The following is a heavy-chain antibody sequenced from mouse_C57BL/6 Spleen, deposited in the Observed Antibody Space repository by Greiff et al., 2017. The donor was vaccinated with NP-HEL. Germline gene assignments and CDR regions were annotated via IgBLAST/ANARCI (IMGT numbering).Heavy chain of an antibody. D-gene: IGHD1-1*01. J-gene: IGHJ4*01. CDR3: ARTPYYYGSYAMDY. CDR2: INPNNGGT. Sequence: VQLQQSGPELVKPGASVKISCKASGYTFTDYYMNWVKQSHGKSLEWIGDINPNNGGTSYNQKFKGKATLTVDKSSSTAYMELRSLTSEDSAVYYCARTPYYYGSYAMDYWGQGTSVTVSS. V-gene: IGHV1-26*01. CDR1: GYTFTDYY.